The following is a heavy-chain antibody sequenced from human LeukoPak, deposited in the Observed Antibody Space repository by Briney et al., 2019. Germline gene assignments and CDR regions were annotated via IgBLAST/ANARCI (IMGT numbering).Heavy chain of an antibody. CDR3: ARERDGRFFDY. CDR2: INQDGSEK. V-gene: IGHV3-7*01. J-gene: IGHJ4*02. Sequence: GSLRLSCAVSGLRFGSFWMSWVRQAPGKGLEWVANINQDGSEKYFVDSVRGRFTISRDNSKNSLHLQMNTLRAEDTAVYYCARERDGRFFDYWGQGTLDTVSS. D-gene: IGHD5-24*01. CDR1: GLRFGSFW.